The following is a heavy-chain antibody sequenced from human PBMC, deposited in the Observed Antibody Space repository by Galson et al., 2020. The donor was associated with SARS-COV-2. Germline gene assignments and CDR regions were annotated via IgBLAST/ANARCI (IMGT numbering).Heavy chain of an antibody. Sequence: SVKVSCKASGFTFTSSAVQWLRQARGQRLEWIGWIDVGSGNTNYAQKFQERVTITRDMSTSTAYMELSSLRSEDTAVYYCAAPYCSGGSCHDAFDIWGQGTMVTVSS. V-gene: IGHV1-58*01. CDR3: AAPYCSGGSCHDAFDI. CDR2: IDVGSGNT. CDR1: GFTFTSSA. J-gene: IGHJ3*02. D-gene: IGHD2-15*01.